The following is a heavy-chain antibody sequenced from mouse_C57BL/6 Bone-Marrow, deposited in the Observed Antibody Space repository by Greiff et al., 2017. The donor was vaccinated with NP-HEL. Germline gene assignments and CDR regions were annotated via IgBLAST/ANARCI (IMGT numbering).Heavy chain of an antibody. CDR2: IDPSDSET. Sequence: QVQLQQPGAELVRPGSSVKLSCKASGYTFTSYWMHWVKQRPIQGLEWIGNIDPSDSETHYNQKFKDKATLTVDKSSSTAYMQLSSLTSEDSAVYYGARLDGDDSAPDAMDYWGQGTSVTVSA. D-gene: IGHD2-2*01. CDR1: GYTFTSYW. V-gene: IGHV1-52*01. J-gene: IGHJ4*01. CDR3: ARLDGDDSAPDAMDY.